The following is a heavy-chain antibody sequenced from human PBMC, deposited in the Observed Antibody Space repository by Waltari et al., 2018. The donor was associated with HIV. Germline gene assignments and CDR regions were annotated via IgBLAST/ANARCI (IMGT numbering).Heavy chain of an antibody. CDR2: ISGSGGST. J-gene: IGHJ4*02. CDR1: GFTFSSYA. D-gene: IGHD3-22*01. CDR3: AKDRRWAYYYDSSGYIGLDY. Sequence: EVQLLESGGGLVQPGGSLRLSCAASGFTFSSYAMSWVRQAPGKGLEWVSAISGSGGSTYYADSVKGRFTISRDNSKNTLYLQMNSLRAEDTAVYYCAKDRRWAYYYDSSGYIGLDYWGQGTLVTVSS. V-gene: IGHV3-23*01.